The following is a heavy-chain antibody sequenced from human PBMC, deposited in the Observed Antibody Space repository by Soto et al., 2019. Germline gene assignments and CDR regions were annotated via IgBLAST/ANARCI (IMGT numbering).Heavy chain of an antibody. J-gene: IGHJ3*02. Sequence: PGRSLRLSCAASGFTLSSYGMHWVRQAPGKGLEWVALITYAGSNKNYADSVKGRFTISRDNSKNTLYLQMNSLRPEDTAVYYCARMEQYQVFPSDISCQGTMLTVS. D-gene: IGHD6-19*01. CDR3: ARMEQYQVFPSDI. CDR2: ITYAGSNK. CDR1: GFTLSSYG. V-gene: IGHV3-30*03.